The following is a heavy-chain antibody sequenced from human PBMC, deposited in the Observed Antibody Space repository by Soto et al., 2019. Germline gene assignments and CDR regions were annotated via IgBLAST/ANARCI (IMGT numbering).Heavy chain of an antibody. CDR2: IYWDDDK. J-gene: IGHJ3*02. CDR3: AHRLPGSRDYAFDI. D-gene: IGHD3-3*01. V-gene: IGHV2-5*02. CDR1: GFSLRNSGVG. Sequence: QITLKESGPTLVRPTQTLTLTCTFSGFSLRNSGVGVGWIRQPPGEALEWLALIYWDDDKGYSPSLHSRLTPTRETSKNQVVPTRTNMAPVDTTTYYCAHRLPGSRDYAFDIRGQGPMVTVSS.